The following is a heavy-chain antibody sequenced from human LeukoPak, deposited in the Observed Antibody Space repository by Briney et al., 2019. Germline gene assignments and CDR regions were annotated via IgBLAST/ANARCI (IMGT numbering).Heavy chain of an antibody. CDR3: ARGVWAQWLAFGYFQH. Sequence: NASETLSLTCGVYSGSLSDKYWSWIRQPPGKGLEWIGEINPSGRTNYNPSLKSRVTMSIDTSKNQFSLKLSSVTAADTAVYYCARGVWAQWLAFGYFQHWGQGTLVTVSS. CDR2: INPSGRT. D-gene: IGHD6-19*01. V-gene: IGHV4-34*01. CDR1: SGSLSDKY. J-gene: IGHJ1*01.